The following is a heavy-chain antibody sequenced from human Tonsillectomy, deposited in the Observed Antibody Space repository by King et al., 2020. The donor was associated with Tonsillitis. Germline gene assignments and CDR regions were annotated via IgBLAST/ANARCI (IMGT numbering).Heavy chain of an antibody. CDR1: GFTFSSYG. V-gene: IGHV3-33*05. D-gene: IGHD3-16*01. CDR2: ISDDGSNK. CDR3: ARDYLMVEPPIPYMEIFGD. J-gene: IGHJ4*02. Sequence: VQLVESGGGVVQPGRSLRLSCAASGFTFSSYGMHWVRQAPGKGLEWVSVISDDGSNKFYADSVKGRFTISRDNFKNTLYLQMNSLRAEDTAVYYCARDYLMVEPPIPYMEIFGDGGQGTLVTVSS.